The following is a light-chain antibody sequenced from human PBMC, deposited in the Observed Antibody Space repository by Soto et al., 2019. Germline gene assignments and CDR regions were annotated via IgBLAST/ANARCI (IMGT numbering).Light chain of an antibody. Sequence: QSVLTQPRSVSGSPGQSVTISCTGTSSDVGGQYYVSWYQHHPGKGPKLIIYDVNKRPSGVPDRFSGSKSGNTATLTISGSQAEDEYDYYCSSYAGSYTSYVSGTGTKVTVL. CDR1: SSDVGGQYY. CDR2: DVN. CDR3: SSYAGSYTSYV. V-gene: IGLV2-11*01. J-gene: IGLJ1*01.